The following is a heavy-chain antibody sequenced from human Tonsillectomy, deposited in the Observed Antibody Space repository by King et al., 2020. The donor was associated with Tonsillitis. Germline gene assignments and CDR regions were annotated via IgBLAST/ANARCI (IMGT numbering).Heavy chain of an antibody. V-gene: IGHV4-34*01. D-gene: IGHD3-10*01. Sequence: VQLQQWGAGLLKPSETLSLTCAVYGGSFSGYYWSWIRQPPGKGLEWIGEINHSGSTNYNPSLKSRVTISVDTSKNQFSLKLSSVTAADTAVYYCARAGDRGAYNWFDPWGQGTLVTVSS. CDR2: INHSGST. J-gene: IGHJ5*02. CDR1: GGSFSGYY. CDR3: ARAGDRGAYNWFDP.